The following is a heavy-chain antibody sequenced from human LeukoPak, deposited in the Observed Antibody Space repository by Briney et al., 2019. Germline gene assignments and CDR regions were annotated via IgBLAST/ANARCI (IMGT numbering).Heavy chain of an antibody. J-gene: IGHJ4*02. CDR1: GGSISSGGYA. Sequence: PSETLSLTCAVSGGSISSGGYAWRWIRQPPGTGLEWIVYIYYSGSTYYNPSLKTRVTISVDTSNNQLSLKVSSVTAADTAVYYCARTKKVGYGDYENYFDYWGQGTLVTVSS. V-gene: IGHV4-30-4*07. CDR3: ARTKKVGYGDYENYFDY. CDR2: IYYSGST. D-gene: IGHD4-17*01.